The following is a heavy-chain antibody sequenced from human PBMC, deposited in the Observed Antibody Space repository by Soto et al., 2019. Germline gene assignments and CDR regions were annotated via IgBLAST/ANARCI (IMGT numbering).Heavy chain of an antibody. D-gene: IGHD3-10*01. J-gene: IGHJ6*02. CDR3: ATRGVTPPSAYYGMDV. Sequence: PGESLKISCKGSGYSFTSYWISWVRQMPGKGLEWMGRIDPSDSYTNYSPPFQGHVTISADKSISTAYLQWSSLKASDTAMYYCATRGVTPPSAYYGMDVWGQGTTVTVSS. CDR2: IDPSDSYT. V-gene: IGHV5-10-1*01. CDR1: GYSFTSYW.